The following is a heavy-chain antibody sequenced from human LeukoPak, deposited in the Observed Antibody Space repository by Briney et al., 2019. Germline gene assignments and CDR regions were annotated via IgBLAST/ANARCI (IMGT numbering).Heavy chain of an antibody. CDR1: GGSISSYY. CDR3: ARDLQSEVWFGERYYGMDV. V-gene: IGHV4-59*01. J-gene: IGHJ6*02. Sequence: PSETLSLTCTVSGGSISSYYWSWIRQPPGKGLEWIGYIYYSGSTNYNPSLKSRVTISVNTSKNQFSLKLSSVTAADTAVYYCARDLQSEVWFGERYYGMDVWGQGTTVTVSS. CDR2: IYYSGST. D-gene: IGHD3-10*01.